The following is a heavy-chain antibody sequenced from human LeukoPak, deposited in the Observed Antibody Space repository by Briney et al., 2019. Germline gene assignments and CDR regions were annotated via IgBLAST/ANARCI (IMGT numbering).Heavy chain of an antibody. CDR1: GGSFSGYY. CDR3: ARDHRPYSSSGDDAFDI. Sequence: SETLSLTCAVYGGSFSGYYWSWIRQPPGKGLEWIGEINHSGSTNYNPSLKSRVTISVDTSKNQFSLKLSSVTAADTAVYYCARDHRPYSSSGDDAFDIWGQGTMVTVSS. V-gene: IGHV4-34*01. CDR2: INHSGST. J-gene: IGHJ3*02. D-gene: IGHD6-6*01.